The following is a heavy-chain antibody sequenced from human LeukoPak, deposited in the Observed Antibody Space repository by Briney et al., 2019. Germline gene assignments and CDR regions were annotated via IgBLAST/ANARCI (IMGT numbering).Heavy chain of an antibody. V-gene: IGHV3-74*01. CDR3: AKGRYYDSSGPNYFDY. J-gene: IGHJ4*02. CDR1: GFTFSNYW. D-gene: IGHD3-22*01. CDR2: LNSDGSST. Sequence: PGGSLRLSCAASGFTFSNYWMHWVRQAPGKGLVWVSRLNSDGSSTNYADSVKGRFTISRDNAKNTLYLQMNSLRAEDTAVYYCAKGRYYDSSGPNYFDYWGQGSLVTVSS.